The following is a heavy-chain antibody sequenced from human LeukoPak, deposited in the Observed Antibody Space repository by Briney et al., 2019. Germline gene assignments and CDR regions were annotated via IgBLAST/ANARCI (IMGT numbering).Heavy chain of an antibody. Sequence: GESLRLSCATSGFTFSSYAMTWVRQAPGKGLEWVSSISLGGGGTYYADSVKGRFTVSRDNSKNILYLQMNSLRAGDTAVYYCAKDVFVDFASNSRFDYWGQGTLVTVSS. CDR3: AKDVFVDFASNSRFDY. J-gene: IGHJ4*02. CDR1: GFTFSSYA. D-gene: IGHD2-2*01. V-gene: IGHV3-23*01. CDR2: ISLGGGGT.